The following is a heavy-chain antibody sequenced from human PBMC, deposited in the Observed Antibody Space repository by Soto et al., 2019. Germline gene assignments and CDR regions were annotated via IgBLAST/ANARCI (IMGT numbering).Heavy chain of an antibody. V-gene: IGHV4-31*03. CDR3: ASKPPDLYGMDV. Sequence: SETLSLTCTVSGGSISSGGYYWSWIRQHPGKGLEWIGYIYYSGSTYYNPSLKSRVTISVDTSKNQFSLKLSSVTAADTAVYYCASKPPDLYGMDVWGQGTTVTVSS. CDR2: IYYSGST. CDR1: GGSISSGGYY. J-gene: IGHJ6*02.